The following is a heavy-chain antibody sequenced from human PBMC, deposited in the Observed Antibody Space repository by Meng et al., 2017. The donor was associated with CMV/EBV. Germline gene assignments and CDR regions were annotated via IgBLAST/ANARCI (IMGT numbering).Heavy chain of an antibody. D-gene: IGHD6-13*01. CDR2: ITASGGST. CDR3: AKAFSASWYREYYDD. CDR1: EFTFSNYA. J-gene: IGHJ4*02. Sequence: GESLKISCAASEFTFSNYAMSWVHQAPGRGLAWVSAITASGGSTYYADSVKGRFTVSRDNSKNTLYLQMNSLRAEDTALYYCAKAFSASWYREYYDDWGQGTLVTVSS. V-gene: IGHV3-23*01.